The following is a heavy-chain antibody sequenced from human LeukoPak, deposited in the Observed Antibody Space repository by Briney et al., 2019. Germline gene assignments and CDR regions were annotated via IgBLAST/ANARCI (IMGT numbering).Heavy chain of an antibody. CDR1: GSTFSSHW. D-gene: IGHD3-9*01. V-gene: IGHV3-7*01. CDR3: ARDADYDILTGYYGAQGPFDY. CDR2: IKQDGSEK. J-gene: IGHJ4*02. Sequence: GGSLRLSCAASGSTFSSHWMSWVRQAPGKGLEWVANIKQDGSEKYYVDSVKGRFTISRDNAKNSLYLQMNSLRAEDTAVYYCARDADYDILTGYYGAQGPFDYWGQGTLVTVSS.